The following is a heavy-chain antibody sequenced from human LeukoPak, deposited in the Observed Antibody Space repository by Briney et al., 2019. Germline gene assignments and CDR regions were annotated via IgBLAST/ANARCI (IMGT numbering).Heavy chain of an antibody. CDR2: IYYSGST. Sequence: SETPSLTCTVSGGSISSGDYYWRWIRQPPGKGLEWIGYIYYSGSTYYNPSLKSRVTISVDTSKNQFSLKLSSVTAADTAVYYCARGRYDILTGYLNYFDYWGQGTLVTVSS. CDR3: ARGRYDILTGYLNYFDY. CDR1: GGSISSGDYY. J-gene: IGHJ4*02. D-gene: IGHD3-9*01. V-gene: IGHV4-30-4*08.